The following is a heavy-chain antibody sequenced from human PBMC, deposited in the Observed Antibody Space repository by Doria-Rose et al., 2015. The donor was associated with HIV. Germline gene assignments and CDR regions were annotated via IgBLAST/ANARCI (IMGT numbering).Heavy chain of an antibody. D-gene: IGHD6-13*01. CDR3: ARIHSLSSSSLGH. J-gene: IGHJ4*02. Sequence: QAPGQRLEWMGWLNVGNGDTRYSRKFRDRVTITSDTSANTGYMALSSLRSEDTAVYYCARIHSLSSSSLGHWGQGTLVTVSS. V-gene: IGHV1-3*01. CDR2: LNVGNGDT.